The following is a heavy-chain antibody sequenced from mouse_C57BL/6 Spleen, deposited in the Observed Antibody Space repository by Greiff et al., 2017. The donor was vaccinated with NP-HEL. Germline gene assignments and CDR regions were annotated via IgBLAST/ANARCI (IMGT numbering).Heavy chain of an antibody. CDR2: ISRGSSTI. V-gene: IGHV5-17*01. CDR1: GFTFSDYG. CDR3: ARPGYYGSSPFAY. Sequence: EVKLEESGAGLVKPGGSLKLSCAASGFTFSDYGMHWVRQAPEKGLEWVAYISRGSSTIYYADTVKGRFTIPRDNATNTLFLQMTSLRSEDTAMYYCARPGYYGSSPFAYWGQGTLVTVSA. J-gene: IGHJ3*01. D-gene: IGHD1-1*01.